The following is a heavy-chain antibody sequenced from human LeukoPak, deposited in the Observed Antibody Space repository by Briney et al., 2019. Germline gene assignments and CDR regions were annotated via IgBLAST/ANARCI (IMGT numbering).Heavy chain of an antibody. CDR3: AKDRADYYDYVWGSYRNDAFDI. D-gene: IGHD3-16*02. CDR1: GFTFSSYG. J-gene: IGHJ3*02. V-gene: IGHV3-30*18. Sequence: GGSLRLSCAASGFTFSSYGMHWVRQAPGKGLEWVAVISYDGSNKYYADSVKGRFTISRDNSKNTLYLQMNSLRAEDTAVYYCAKDRADYYDYVWGSYRNDAFDIWGQGTMVTVSS. CDR2: ISYDGSNK.